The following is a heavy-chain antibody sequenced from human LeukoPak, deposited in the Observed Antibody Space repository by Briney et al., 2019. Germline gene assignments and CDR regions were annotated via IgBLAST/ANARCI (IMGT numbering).Heavy chain of an antibody. J-gene: IGHJ4*02. D-gene: IGHD3-22*01. CDR2: IYYSGST. CDR1: GGSISSYY. V-gene: IGHV4-59*08. CDR3: ARHLSPTIITLDS. Sequence: SETLSLTCTVSGGSISSYYWSWIRQPPGKGLEWIGHIYYSGSTNYNPSLKSRVTISVDTSKNQFSLRLSSVTAADTAVYYCARHLSPTIITLDSWGQGTLVTVSS.